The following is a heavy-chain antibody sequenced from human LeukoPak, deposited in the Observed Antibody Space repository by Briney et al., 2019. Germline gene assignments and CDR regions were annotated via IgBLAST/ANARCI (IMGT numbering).Heavy chain of an antibody. D-gene: IGHD3-3*01. CDR1: GYNFTSYW. CDR3: ARLVYDFWSGYYYYFDY. J-gene: IGHJ4*02. V-gene: IGHV5-51*01. Sequence: GESLKISCKGSGYNFTSYWIGWVRQMPGKGLEWMGIIYPGDSDTRYSPSFQGQVTISADKSISTAYLQWSSLKASDTAMYYCARLVYDFWSGYYYYFDYWGQGTLVTVSS. CDR2: IYPGDSDT.